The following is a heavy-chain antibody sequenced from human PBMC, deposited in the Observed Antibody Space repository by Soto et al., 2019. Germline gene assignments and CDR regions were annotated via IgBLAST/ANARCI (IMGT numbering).Heavy chain of an antibody. D-gene: IGHD2-15*01. CDR1: GGTFRSYA. Sequence: ASVKVSCKTSGGTFRSYAISWVRQAPGQGLEWMGGIVPIVDTSTYAQKFQGRVTITADESTSTAYMELSSLRSDDTAIYYCVRVVAIPGYPDNWG. CDR2: IVPIVDTS. CDR3: VRVVAIPGYPDN. V-gene: IGHV1-69*13. J-gene: IGHJ4*03.